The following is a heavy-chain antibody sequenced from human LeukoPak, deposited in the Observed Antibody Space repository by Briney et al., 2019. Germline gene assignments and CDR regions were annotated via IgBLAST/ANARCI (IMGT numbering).Heavy chain of an antibody. CDR2: INSDGSST. V-gene: IGHV3-74*01. CDR1: GFSFSSYW. J-gene: IGHJ4*02. D-gene: IGHD6-19*01. Sequence: GGSLRLPCAASGFSFSSYWMHWVRQAPGKGLVWVSRINSDGSSTSYADSVKGRFTISRDNAKNTLYLQLNSLRTEDTALYYCVKDIDSSGWYWSGVDYWGQGTLVTVSS. CDR3: VKDIDSSGWYWSGVDY.